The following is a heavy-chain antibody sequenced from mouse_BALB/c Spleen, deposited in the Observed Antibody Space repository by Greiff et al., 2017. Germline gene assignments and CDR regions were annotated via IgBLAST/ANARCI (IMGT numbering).Heavy chain of an antibody. J-gene: IGHJ3*01. CDR1: GYTFTSYW. CDR2: INPSNGRT. V-gene: IGHV1S81*02. CDR3: ARGPHLDYGSSPFAY. Sequence: QVQLQQPGAELVKPGASVKLSCKASGYTFTSYWMHWVKQRPGQGLEWIGEINPSNGRTNYNEKFKSKATLTVDKSSSTAYMQLSSLTSEDSAVYYCARGPHLDYGSSPFAYWGQGTLVTVSA. D-gene: IGHD1-1*01.